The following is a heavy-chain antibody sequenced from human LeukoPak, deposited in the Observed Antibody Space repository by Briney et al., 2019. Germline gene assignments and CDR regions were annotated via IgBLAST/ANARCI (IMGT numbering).Heavy chain of an antibody. D-gene: IGHD2-15*01. CDR2: IYYSGST. J-gene: IGHJ6*03. CDR1: GGSISSSSYS. Sequence: SETLSLTCTVSGGSISSSSYSWGWIRQPPGKGLEWIGSIYYSGSTYYNPSLKSRVTISVDTSKNQFSLKLSSVTAADTAVYYCAREGDCSGGSCYYYYYMDVWGKGTTVTVSS. V-gene: IGHV4-39*01. CDR3: AREGDCSGGSCYYYYYMDV.